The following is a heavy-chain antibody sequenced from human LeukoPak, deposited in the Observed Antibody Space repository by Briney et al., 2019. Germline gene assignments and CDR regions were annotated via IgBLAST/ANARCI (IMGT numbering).Heavy chain of an antibody. V-gene: IGHV4-34*01. CDR1: GGSFSGYY. CDR2: INHSGST. CDR3: ARGGWFDP. Sequence: PSETLSLTCAVYGGSFSGYYWSWIRQPPGKGLEWIGEINHSGSTNYNPSLKSRVTISVDTSKNQFSLKLSSVTAADTAVYYCARGGWFDPWGQGTLVTVSS. J-gene: IGHJ5*02.